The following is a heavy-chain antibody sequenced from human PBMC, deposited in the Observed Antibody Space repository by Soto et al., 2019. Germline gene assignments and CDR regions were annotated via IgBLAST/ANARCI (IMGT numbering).Heavy chain of an antibody. CDR2: IWYDGSNK. CDR3: ARDLHDTSGYYSYYFDY. J-gene: IGHJ4*02. D-gene: IGHD3-22*01. V-gene: IGHV3-33*01. Sequence: QVQLVESGGGVVQPGRSLRLSCAVSGFTFSSYGMHWVRQAPGKGLEWVAIIWYDGSNKYYADSVKGRFTISRDNSKNTLYLQMNSLRAEDTAVYYCARDLHDTSGYYSYYFDYWGRGTLVTVSS. CDR1: GFTFSSYG.